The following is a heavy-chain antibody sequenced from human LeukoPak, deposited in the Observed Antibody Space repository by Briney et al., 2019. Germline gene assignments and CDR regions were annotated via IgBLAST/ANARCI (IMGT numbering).Heavy chain of an antibody. CDR2: INPDSGFT. CDR3: AKGYSGYDPNWFDP. V-gene: IGHV1-2*02. D-gene: IGHD5-12*01. Sequence: GASVKVSCKPSGYTFTDDYMHWVRQAPGQGLEFMGWINPDSGFTNYAQKFQGRVTMTRDTSISTAYMELSRLRSDDTAVYYCAKGYSGYDPNWFDPWGQGTLVTVSS. CDR1: GYTFTDDY. J-gene: IGHJ5*02.